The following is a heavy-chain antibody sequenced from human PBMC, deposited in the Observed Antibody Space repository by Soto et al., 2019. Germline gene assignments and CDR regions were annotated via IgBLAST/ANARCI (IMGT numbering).Heavy chain of an antibody. CDR1: GFTFTRYS. J-gene: IGHJ4*02. CDR2: ISSTTNYI. CDR3: ARESEDLPSNFDY. Sequence: GGSLRLSCAASGFTFTRYSMNWVRQAPGKGLEWVSSISSTTNYIYYADSMKGRFTVSRDNAKNSVYPEMNSLSAEDTAVYYCARESEDLPSNFDYWGQGTLVTVSS. V-gene: IGHV3-21*01.